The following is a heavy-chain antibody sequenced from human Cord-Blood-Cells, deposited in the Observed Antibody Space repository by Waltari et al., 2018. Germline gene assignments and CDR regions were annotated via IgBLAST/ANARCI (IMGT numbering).Heavy chain of an antibody. J-gene: IGHJ2*01. V-gene: IGHV4-38-2*01. CDR1: GYSISSGYY. Sequence: QVQLQESGPGLVKPSETLSLTCAVSGYSISSGYYWGWIRQPPEKGLEWIGSIYHSGSTYYNPSLKSRVTISVDTSKNQFSLKLSSVTAADTAVYYCARQARYSGYDSYWYFDLWGRGTLVTVSS. D-gene: IGHD5-12*01. CDR2: IYHSGST. CDR3: ARQARYSGYDSYWYFDL.